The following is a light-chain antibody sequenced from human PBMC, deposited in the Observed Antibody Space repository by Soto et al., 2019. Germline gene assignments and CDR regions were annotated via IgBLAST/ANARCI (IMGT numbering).Light chain of an antibody. J-gene: IGLJ2*01. CDR1: SSDVGGYNY. CDR2: EVS. CDR3: SSYTSSSIL. V-gene: IGLV2-14*01. Sequence: QSALTQPASVSGSPGQSITISCTGTSSDVGGYNYVSWYQQHPGKAPKLMIYEVSNRPSGVSNRFSGSKSGNTVSLTISGLQAEDEADYYCSSYTSSSILFGGGTKLTVL.